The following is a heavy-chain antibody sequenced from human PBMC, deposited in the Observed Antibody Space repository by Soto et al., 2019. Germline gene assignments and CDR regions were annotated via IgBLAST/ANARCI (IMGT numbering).Heavy chain of an antibody. Sequence: GGSLRLSXAASGFTFSSYGMHWVRQAPGKGLEWVAVISYDGSNKYYADSVKGRFTISRDNSKNTLYLQMNSLRAEDTAVYYCAKDMVKDGYPTGCFDYWGQGTLVTVSS. J-gene: IGHJ4*02. CDR3: AKDMVKDGYPTGCFDY. V-gene: IGHV3-30*18. D-gene: IGHD5-12*01. CDR1: GFTFSSYG. CDR2: ISYDGSNK.